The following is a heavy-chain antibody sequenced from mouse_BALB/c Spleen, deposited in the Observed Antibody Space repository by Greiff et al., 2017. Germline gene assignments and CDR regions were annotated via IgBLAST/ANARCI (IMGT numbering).Heavy chain of an antibody. CDR1: GYTFTSYW. Sequence: DVQLQESGTVLARPGASVKMSCKASGYTFTSYWMHWVKQRPGQGLEWIGAIYPGNSDTSYNQKFKGKAKLTAVTSTSTAYMELSSLTNEDSAVYYCTRERAYYRYDGRFDYWGQGTTLTVSS. CDR2: IYPGNSDT. D-gene: IGHD2-14*01. J-gene: IGHJ2*01. V-gene: IGHV1-5*01. CDR3: TRERAYYRYDGRFDY.